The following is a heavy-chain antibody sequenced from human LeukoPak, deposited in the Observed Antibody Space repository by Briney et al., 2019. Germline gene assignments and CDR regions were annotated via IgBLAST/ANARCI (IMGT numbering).Heavy chain of an antibody. CDR3: ARGYYYGSGSPLDY. CDR1: GFTFSSYD. V-gene: IGHV3-13*01. Sequence: GGSLRLSCAASGFTFSSYDMHWVRQATGKGLEWASAIGTAGDTYYPGSVKGRFTISRESAKNSLYLQMNSLRAGDTAVYYCARGYYYGSGSPLDYWGQGTLVTVSS. CDR2: IGTAGDT. J-gene: IGHJ4*02. D-gene: IGHD3-10*01.